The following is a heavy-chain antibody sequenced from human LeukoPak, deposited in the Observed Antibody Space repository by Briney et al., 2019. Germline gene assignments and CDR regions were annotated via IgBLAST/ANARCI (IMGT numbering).Heavy chain of an antibody. CDR2: IYPGDSDT. D-gene: IGHD3-22*01. CDR1: GYSFTSYW. V-gene: IGHV5-51*01. CDR3: ARTYYYDTTGYYNPFDI. Sequence: GESLKISCKGSGYSFTSYWIGWVRQMPGKGLEWMGIIYPGDSDTRYSPSFQGQVTISADKSITTAYLQWSSLKAPDTAMYYCARTYYYDTTGYYNPFDIWGQGTMVTVSS. J-gene: IGHJ3*02.